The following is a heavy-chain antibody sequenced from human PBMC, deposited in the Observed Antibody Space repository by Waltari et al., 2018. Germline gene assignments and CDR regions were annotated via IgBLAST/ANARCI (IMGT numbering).Heavy chain of an antibody. CDR2: MSPDGSAK. D-gene: IGHD1-26*01. CDR3: SINDAWSFRV. V-gene: IGHV3-7*05. CDR1: GFTFSSYW. Sequence: EVQLVDSGGGLVQPGGSLRLSCGASGFTFSSYWMSWVRQAPGRGLEWVSNMSPDGSAKYYGDSVRGRFTVSRDNAQDSMYLHVNSLRAEDTAIYYCSINDAWSFRVWGQGTLVTVSS. J-gene: IGHJ1*01.